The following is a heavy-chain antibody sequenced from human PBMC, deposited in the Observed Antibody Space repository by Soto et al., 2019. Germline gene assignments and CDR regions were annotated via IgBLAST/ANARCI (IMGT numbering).Heavy chain of an antibody. V-gene: IGHV3-11*06. CDR3: ARDRSRTSGWYCIHDAFDI. CDR1: GFTFSDYY. CDR2: ISSSSSYT. D-gene: IGHD6-19*01. Sequence: QVQLVESGGGLVKPGGSLRLSCAASGFTFSDYYISWIRQAPGKGLEWVSYISSSSSYTNYAVSVKGRFTISRDNAKNSLYLQMNSLRAEDKDVYYCARDRSRTSGWYCIHDAFDIWGQGTMVTVS. J-gene: IGHJ3*02.